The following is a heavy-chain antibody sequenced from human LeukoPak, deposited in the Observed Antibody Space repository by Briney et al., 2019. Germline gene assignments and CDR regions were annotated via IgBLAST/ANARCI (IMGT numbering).Heavy chain of an antibody. CDR3: AKDPGSGWYEGFDY. CDR2: ISGSGDST. CDR1: GFTFSSYA. J-gene: IGHJ4*02. D-gene: IGHD6-19*01. V-gene: IGHV3-23*01. Sequence: GGSLRLSCAASGFTFSSYAMSWVRQAPGKGLEWVSAISGSGDSTYYADSVKGRFTISRDNSKNTLYLQMNSLRAEDTAVYYCAKDPGSGWYEGFDYWGQGTLVTVSS.